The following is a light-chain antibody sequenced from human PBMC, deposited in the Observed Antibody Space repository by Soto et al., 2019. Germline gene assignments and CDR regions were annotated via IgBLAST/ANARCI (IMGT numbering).Light chain of an antibody. CDR3: QQYYTAPRT. CDR1: QTVLYSSNNKNY. J-gene: IGKJ1*01. V-gene: IGKV4-1*01. Sequence: DIVMTQSPDSLTVSLGERATINCKSSQTVLYSSNNKNYLAWYQPKPGQPPKLLIYWASTREFGVPDRFSGSGSATDFTLTISSLQAEDVAVYCCQQYYTAPRTFGQGTKVELK. CDR2: WAS.